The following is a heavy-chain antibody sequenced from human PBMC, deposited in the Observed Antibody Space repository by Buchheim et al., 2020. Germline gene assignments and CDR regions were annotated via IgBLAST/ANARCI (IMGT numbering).Heavy chain of an antibody. D-gene: IGHD1-1*01. J-gene: IGHJ6*03. V-gene: IGHV3-21*01. CDR3: ARDGSEDQLPYYYYYYMDV. CDR1: GFTFSSYS. CDR2: ISSSSSYI. Sequence: EVQLVESGGGLVKPGGSLRLSCAASGFTFSSYSMNWVRQAPGKGLEWVSSISSSSSYIYYADSVKGRFTISRDNAKNSLYLQMNSLRAEDTAVYYCARDGSEDQLPYYYYYYMDVWGKGTT.